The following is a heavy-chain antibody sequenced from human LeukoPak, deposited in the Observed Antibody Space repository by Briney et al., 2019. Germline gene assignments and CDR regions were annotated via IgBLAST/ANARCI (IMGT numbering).Heavy chain of an antibody. CDR1: GGSIGSYY. CDR2: IYYSGST. J-gene: IGHJ4*02. CDR3: ARGGRYYGSGSYYNFDY. V-gene: IGHV4-59*01. Sequence: PSETLSLTCTVSGGSIGSYYWSWIRQPPGKGLEWIGYIYYSGSTNYNPSPKSRVTISVDTSKNQFSLKLSSVTAADTAVYYCARGGRYYGSGSYYNFDYWGQGTLVTVSS. D-gene: IGHD3-10*01.